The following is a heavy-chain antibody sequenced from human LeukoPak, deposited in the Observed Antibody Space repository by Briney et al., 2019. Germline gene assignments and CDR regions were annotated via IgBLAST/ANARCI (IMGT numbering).Heavy chain of an antibody. CDR2: IYSSGNT. D-gene: IGHD1-26*01. J-gene: IGHJ4*02. V-gene: IGHV4-59*01. CDR3: ARLRWQLVGPYFDY. Sequence: SETLSLTCSFSGDSISTYYWSWLRQSPGKGLEWIGHIYSSGNTDYNSSLKSRVTISVDTSKSQFSLRLSSVTATDTAVYYCARLRWQLVGPYFDYWGQGILVTVSS. CDR1: GDSISTYY.